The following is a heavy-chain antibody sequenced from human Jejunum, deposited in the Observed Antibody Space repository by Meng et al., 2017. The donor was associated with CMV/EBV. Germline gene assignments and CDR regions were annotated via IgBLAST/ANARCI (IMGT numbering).Heavy chain of an antibody. V-gene: IGHV3-21*01. CDR1: GFIFNNYG. CDR3: ARDNDFTNYY. CDR2: ITNTGSRI. D-gene: IGHD4-11*01. Sequence: SCAASGFIFNNYGMHWVRQAPGKGLEWVASITNTGSRIYYGDSVKDRFTISRDNAENSLYLQMNSLRPEDTAVYYCARDNDFTNYYWGQGTLVTVSS. J-gene: IGHJ4*02.